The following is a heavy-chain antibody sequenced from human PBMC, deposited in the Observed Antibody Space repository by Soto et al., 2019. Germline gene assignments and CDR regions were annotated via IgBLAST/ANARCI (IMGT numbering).Heavy chain of an antibody. V-gene: IGHV3-30*18. Sequence: GGSLRLSCAASGFTFSSYGMHWVRQAPGKGLEWVAVISYDGSNKYYADSVKGRFTISRDNSKNTLYLQMNSLRAEDTAVYYCAKDPSFDYWGQGTLVTVSS. J-gene: IGHJ4*02. CDR3: AKDPSFDY. CDR2: ISYDGSNK. CDR1: GFTFSSYG.